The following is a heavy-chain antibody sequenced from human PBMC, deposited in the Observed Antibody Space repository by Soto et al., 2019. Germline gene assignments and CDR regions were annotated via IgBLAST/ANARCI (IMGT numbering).Heavy chain of an antibody. V-gene: IGHV4-34*01. CDR3: ARGGSNDWQVALDI. J-gene: IGHJ3*02. D-gene: IGHD3-9*01. Sequence: QLQQWGAGLLKTSETLSLTCVVSVGSFSTYYYNWIRQSPGKGLEWIGEINHSGNNNYSPSLKSRVTMSLDASKNQLSLKQTSVTAADTAVFYCARGGSNDWQVALDILGQGTMVTVSS. CDR1: VGSFSTYY. CDR2: INHSGNN.